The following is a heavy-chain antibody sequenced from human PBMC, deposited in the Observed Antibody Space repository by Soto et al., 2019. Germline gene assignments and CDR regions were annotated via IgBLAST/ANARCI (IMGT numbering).Heavy chain of an antibody. Sequence: SETLSLTCAVYGGSFSGYYWSWIRQPPGKGLEWIGEINHSGSTNYNPSLKSRVTISVDTSKNQFSPKLSSVTAADTAVYYCARSIAAAGSRYFDYWGQGTLVTVSS. D-gene: IGHD6-13*01. V-gene: IGHV4-34*01. CDR3: ARSIAAAGSRYFDY. CDR2: INHSGST. CDR1: GGSFSGYY. J-gene: IGHJ4*02.